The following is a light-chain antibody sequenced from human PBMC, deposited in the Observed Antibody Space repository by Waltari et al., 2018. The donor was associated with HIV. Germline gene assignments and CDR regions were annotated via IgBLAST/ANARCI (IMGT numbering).Light chain of an antibody. CDR2: DDD. V-gene: IGLV3-21*01. CDR1: NIGNRD. Sequence: SYVLTQPPSISVAPGTTAKTTCAGKNIGNRDVHWYQQKPGQAPILVIFDDDDRPSGIPERFSGSNSDNTATLTINRVEVGDEGDYYCQVWDSGSDHVFGSGTTVTVL. J-gene: IGLJ1*01. CDR3: QVWDSGSDHV.